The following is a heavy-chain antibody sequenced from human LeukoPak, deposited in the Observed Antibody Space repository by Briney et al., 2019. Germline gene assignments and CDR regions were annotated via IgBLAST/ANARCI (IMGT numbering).Heavy chain of an antibody. V-gene: IGHV4-38-2*01. CDR1: GYSISSGYY. CDR2: IYHNGNT. CDR3: ARVRYNYGDSDY. Sequence: PSETLSLTRAVSGYSISSGYYWGWIRQPPGKGLEWIGTIYHNGNTYYNPSLKSRVTISVDTSKNQFSLKLSSVTAADTAVYYCARVRYNYGDSDYWGQGTLVTVSS. D-gene: IGHD5-18*01. J-gene: IGHJ4*02.